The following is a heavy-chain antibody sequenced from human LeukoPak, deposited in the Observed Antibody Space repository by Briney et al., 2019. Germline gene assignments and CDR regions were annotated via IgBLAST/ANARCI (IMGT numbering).Heavy chain of an antibody. Sequence: SVKVSCKASGGTFSSYAISWVPQAPGQGLEWMGRIIPIFGTANYAQKFQGRVTITTDESTSTAYMELSSLRSEDTAVYYCARSNQRPPYYYYMDVWGKGTTVTVSS. CDR2: IIPIFGTA. CDR3: ARSNQRPPYYYYMDV. V-gene: IGHV1-69*05. D-gene: IGHD1-14*01. CDR1: GGTFSSYA. J-gene: IGHJ6*03.